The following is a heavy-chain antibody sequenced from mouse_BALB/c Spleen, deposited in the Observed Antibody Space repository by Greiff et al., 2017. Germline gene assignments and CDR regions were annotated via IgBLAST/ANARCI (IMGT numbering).Heavy chain of an antibody. Sequence: EVQGVESGGGLVQPGGSRKLSCAASGFTFSSFGMHWVRQAPEKGLEWVAYISSGSSTIYYADTVKGRFTISRDNPKNTLFLQMTSLRSEDTAMYYCARSGYGSSPDVWGAGTLVTVS. CDR3: ARSGYGSSPDV. CDR2: ISSGSSTI. J-gene: IGHJ1*01. CDR1: GFTFSSFG. D-gene: IGHD1-1*01. V-gene: IGHV5-17*02.